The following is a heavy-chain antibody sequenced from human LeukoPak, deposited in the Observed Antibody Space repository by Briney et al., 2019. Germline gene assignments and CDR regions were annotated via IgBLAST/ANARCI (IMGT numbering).Heavy chain of an antibody. CDR1: GFTFSSYG. V-gene: IGHV3-30*02. J-gene: IGHJ4*02. Sequence: GGSLRLSCAASGFTFSSYGMHWVRQAPGKGLEWVAFIRYDGSNKYYADSVKGRFTISRDNSKNTLYLQMNSLRAEDTAVYYCAKVAVAGYGKCYFDYWGQGTLVTVSS. D-gene: IGHD6-19*01. CDR3: AKVAVAGYGKCYFDY. CDR2: IRYDGSNK.